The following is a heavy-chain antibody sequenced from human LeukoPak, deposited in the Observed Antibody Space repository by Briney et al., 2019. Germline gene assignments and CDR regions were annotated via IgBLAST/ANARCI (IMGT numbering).Heavy chain of an antibody. J-gene: IGHJ6*02. D-gene: IGHD3-10*01. CDR3: ASGRGRASDYYYGMDV. CDR1: GFTFSSYA. V-gene: IGHV3-23*01. Sequence: GGSLRLSCAASGFTFSSYAMSWVRQAPGKGLEWVSAISGSGGSTYYADSVKGRFTISRDNSKNTLYLQMNSLRAEDTAVYYCASGRGRASDYYYGMDVWGQGTTVTVS. CDR2: ISGSGGST.